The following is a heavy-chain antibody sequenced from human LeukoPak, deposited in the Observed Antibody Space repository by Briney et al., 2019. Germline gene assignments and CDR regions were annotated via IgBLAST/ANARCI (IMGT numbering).Heavy chain of an antibody. Sequence: GASVKVSCKASGGTFSSYAISWVRQAPGQGLEWMGGIMPIFGTANYAQKFQGRVTITADESTSTAYMELSSLRSEDTAVYYCARDLNYYDNWFDPWGQGTLVTVSS. J-gene: IGHJ5*02. CDR1: GGTFSSYA. D-gene: IGHD3-22*01. V-gene: IGHV1-69*13. CDR3: ARDLNYYDNWFDP. CDR2: IMPIFGTA.